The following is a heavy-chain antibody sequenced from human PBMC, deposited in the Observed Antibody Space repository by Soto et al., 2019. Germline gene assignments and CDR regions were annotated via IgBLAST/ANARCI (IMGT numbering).Heavy chain of an antibody. J-gene: IGHJ4*02. CDR2: INHSGST. CDR3: ARDQGRVED. V-gene: IGHV4-34*01. Sequence: PSETLSLTCAVYGGSFSGYYWSWIRQPPGKGLEWIGEINHSGSTNYNPSLKSRVTISVDTSKNQFSLKLSSVTAADTAVYYCARDQGRVEDWGQGTLVTAPQ. CDR1: GGSFSGYY. D-gene: IGHD3-3*01.